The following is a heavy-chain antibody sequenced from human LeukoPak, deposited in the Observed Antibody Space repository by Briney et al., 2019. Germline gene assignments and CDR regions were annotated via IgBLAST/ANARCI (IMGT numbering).Heavy chain of an antibody. J-gene: IGHJ5*02. V-gene: IGHV4-34*01. CDR1: GGSFSGYY. Sequence: PSETLSLTCAVYGGSFSGYYWSWIRQPPGKGLEWIGEINHSGSTNYNPSLKSRVTISVDTSKNQFSLKLSSVTAADTAVYYCARGGRVVPRAFDPWGQGTLVTVS. CDR3: ARGGRVVPRAFDP. CDR2: INHSGST. D-gene: IGHD2-21*01.